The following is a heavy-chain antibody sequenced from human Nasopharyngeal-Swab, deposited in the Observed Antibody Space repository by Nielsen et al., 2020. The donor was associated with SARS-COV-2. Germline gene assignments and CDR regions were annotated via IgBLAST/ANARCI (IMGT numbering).Heavy chain of an antibody. CDR1: GFTFSSYA. CDR2: ISGSGGST. V-gene: IGHV3-23*01. D-gene: IGHD3-22*01. J-gene: IGHJ4*02. Sequence: GESLKISCAASGFTFSSYAMSWVRQAPGKGLEWVSAISGSGGSTYYADSVKGRFTISRDNSKNTLYLQMNSLRAEDTAVYYCAKDYDSSGYYYSAADYWGQGTLVTVSS. CDR3: AKDYDSSGYYYSAADY.